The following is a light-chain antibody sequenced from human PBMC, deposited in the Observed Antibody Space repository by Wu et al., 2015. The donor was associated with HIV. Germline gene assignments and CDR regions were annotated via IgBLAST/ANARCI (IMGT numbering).Light chain of an antibody. CDR1: QSVTNSY. CDR3: QHYGRSPPYT. CDR2: GAS. Sequence: EIVLTQSPGTLSLSPGERATLSCRASQSVTNSYLVWYQQKPGQAPRLLIYGASSRATGTPDRFSGSQSGTDFTLTISRLEPEDFAVYYCQHYGRSPPYTFGQGTKLEIK. J-gene: IGKJ2*01. V-gene: IGKV3-20*01.